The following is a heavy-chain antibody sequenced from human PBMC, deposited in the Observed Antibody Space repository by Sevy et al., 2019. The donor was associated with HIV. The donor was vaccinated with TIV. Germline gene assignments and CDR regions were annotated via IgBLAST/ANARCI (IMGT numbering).Heavy chain of an antibody. Sequence: GGSLRLSCAASGFTFSKYSMSWIRQTPGKGLEWVSTFSFGCGKINYADSVKGRFTISRGDSRNTFYLQMNSLRAEDTAIYYCARAGCTKPHDYWGQGTVVTVSS. CDR2: FSFGCGKI. D-gene: IGHD2-8*01. V-gene: IGHV3-23*01. CDR3: ARAGCTKPHDY. J-gene: IGHJ4*02. CDR1: GFTFSKYS.